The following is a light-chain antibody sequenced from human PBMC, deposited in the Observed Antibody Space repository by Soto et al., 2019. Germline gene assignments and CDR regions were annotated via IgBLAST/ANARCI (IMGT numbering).Light chain of an antibody. Sequence: EIVLTQSPGTLSLSPGERATLSCRAGQSVSSSYLAWYQQKPGQAPRLLIYGASSRGTGISDRFSGSVSRNDFTLTISSLQPEHNAVYYCQHYCSSRTSGQGTKVEIK. CDR1: QSVSSSY. CDR3: QHYCSSRT. J-gene: IGKJ2*01. CDR2: GAS. V-gene: IGKV3-20*01.